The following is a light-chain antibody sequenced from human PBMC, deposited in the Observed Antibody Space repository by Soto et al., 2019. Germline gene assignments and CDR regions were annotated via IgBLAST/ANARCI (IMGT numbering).Light chain of an antibody. V-gene: IGKV1-5*01. CDR1: QSVGTW. J-gene: IGKJ1*01. CDR2: GAS. Sequence: DIQMTQSPSTLSASVGGRVTITCRASQSVGTWVAWYQQKPGKAPKLLLYGASNLESGVPSRFSGSGSGPEFTLTIATLQPGDFSTYFCQHDWRNTWRVGPGTRVDI. CDR3: QHDWRNTWR.